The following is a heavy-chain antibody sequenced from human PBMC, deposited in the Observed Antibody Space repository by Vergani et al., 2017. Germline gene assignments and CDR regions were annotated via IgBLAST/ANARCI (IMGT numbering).Heavy chain of an antibody. CDR1: GYSISSGYY. Sequence: QVQLQESGPGLVKPSETLSLTCAVSGYSISSGYYWGWIRQPPGKGLEWIGSIYHSGSTYYNPSLKSRVTISVDTSKNQFSLKLSFVTAADTAVYYCARHFGSGRYSSHFDYWGQGTLVTVSS. J-gene: IGHJ4*02. CDR3: ARHFGSGRYSSHFDY. CDR2: IYHSGST. V-gene: IGHV4-38-2*01. D-gene: IGHD3-10*01.